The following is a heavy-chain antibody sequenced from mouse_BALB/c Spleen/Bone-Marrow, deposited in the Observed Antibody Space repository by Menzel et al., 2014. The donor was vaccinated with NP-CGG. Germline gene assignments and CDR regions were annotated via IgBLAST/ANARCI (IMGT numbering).Heavy chain of an antibody. CDR2: INPNNGDT. Sequence: VQLQQSGPELVKPGASVKMSCKASGYTFTDYYMKWVKQSHGKNLEWIGDINPNNGDTFYNQKFKGKATLTVDKSSSTAYMQLNSLTSEDSAVYYCAKGAYYGNYEAYWGQGTLVTVSA. J-gene: IGHJ3*01. D-gene: IGHD2-10*01. V-gene: IGHV1-26*01. CDR1: GYTFTDYY. CDR3: AKGAYYGNYEAY.